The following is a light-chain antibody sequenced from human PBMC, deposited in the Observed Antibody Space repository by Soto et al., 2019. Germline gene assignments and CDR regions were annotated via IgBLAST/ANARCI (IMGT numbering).Light chain of an antibody. CDR3: QQYGGFPIT. Sequence: EIVLTQSPGTLSLSTGERATLSCRASQSVSGRYLAWYQQKPGQAPRLLIYGASSRATGIPDRFSGGGSGTDFTLTISRLEPGDFAVYFCQQYGGFPITFGQGTRLEFK. V-gene: IGKV3-20*01. CDR1: QSVSGRY. J-gene: IGKJ5*01. CDR2: GAS.